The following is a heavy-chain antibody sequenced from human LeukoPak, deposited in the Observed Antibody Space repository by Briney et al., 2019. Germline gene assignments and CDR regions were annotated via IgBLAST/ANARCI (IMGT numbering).Heavy chain of an antibody. Sequence: GGSLRLSCAASGFTFSSYAMSCVSQPPRNGREWASDIRYVGGTHTYYAVSVKGRFTSSRDNSKITLYRQMNSLRAEDTAVYYCAKDPYYDFWSGYPRVDYWGQGTQVTVSS. D-gene: IGHD3-3*01. V-gene: IGHV3-23*01. CDR1: GFTFSSYA. CDR2: IRYVGGTHT. CDR3: AKDPYYDFWSGYPRVDY. J-gene: IGHJ4*02.